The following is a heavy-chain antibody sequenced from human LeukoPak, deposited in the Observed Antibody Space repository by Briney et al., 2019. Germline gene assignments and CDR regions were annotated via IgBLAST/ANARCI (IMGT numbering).Heavy chain of an antibody. CDR1: GFTFSDYY. D-gene: IGHD6-19*01. Sequence: GRSLRPSYAASGFTFSDYYMSWIRQAPGNRLDSVSYISSSGSTIYYADSVKGRFTIYSDNAKNSLYLQMNSLRAEDTAVYYCATTLHTSSSFDYWGQGTLVTVSS. CDR3: ATTLHTSSSFDY. V-gene: IGHV3-11*04. J-gene: IGHJ4*02. CDR2: ISSSGSTI.